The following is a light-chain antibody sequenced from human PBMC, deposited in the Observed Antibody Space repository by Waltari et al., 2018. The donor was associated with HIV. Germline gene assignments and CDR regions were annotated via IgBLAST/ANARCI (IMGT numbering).Light chain of an antibody. V-gene: IGLV1-47*01. CDR1: SSNIGSNY. CDR3: AAWDDMLSGPV. Sequence: SVLTQPPSASGTPGQRVTISCSGTSSNIGSNYVYWYQQLPGTTPTLLVYRNDRRPSEVPDRLSGSKSGTSASLAISGLRSEDEADYYCAAWDDMLSGPVFGGGTKLTVL. CDR2: RND. J-gene: IGLJ2*01.